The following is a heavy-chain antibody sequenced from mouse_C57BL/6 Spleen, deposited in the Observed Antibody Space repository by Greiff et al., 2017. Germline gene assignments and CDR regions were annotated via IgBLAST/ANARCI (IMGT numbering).Heavy chain of an antibody. Sequence: EVQRVESVAELVRPGASVKLSCTASGFNIKNTYMHWVKQRPEQGLEWIGRIDPANGNTKYAPKFQGKATITAETSSNTAYLQLSSLTSEDTAIYYCARNPYSFYYAMDYWGQGTSVTVSS. CDR2: IDPANGNT. J-gene: IGHJ4*01. CDR3: ARNPYSFYYAMDY. CDR1: GFNIKNTY. D-gene: IGHD2-12*01. V-gene: IGHV14-3*01.